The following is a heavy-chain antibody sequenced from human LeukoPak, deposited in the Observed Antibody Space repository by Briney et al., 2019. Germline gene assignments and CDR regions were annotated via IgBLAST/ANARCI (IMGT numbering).Heavy chain of an antibody. Sequence: GGSLRLSCAASGFTFSSYWMSWVRQAPGKGLEWVANIKQDGSEKYYVDSVKGRFTISRDNAKNSLYLQMNSLRAEDTAVYYCAKESPVLIYYYYYYMDVWGKGTTVTVSS. D-gene: IGHD3-10*01. CDR2: IKQDGSEK. CDR3: AKESPVLIYYYYYYMDV. CDR1: GFTFSSYW. J-gene: IGHJ6*03. V-gene: IGHV3-7*01.